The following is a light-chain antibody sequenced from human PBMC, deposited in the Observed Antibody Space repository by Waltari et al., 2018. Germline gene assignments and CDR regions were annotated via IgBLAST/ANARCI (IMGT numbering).Light chain of an antibody. J-gene: IGKJ1*01. CDR1: QYVGRS. CDR3: RHNVGLPVT. V-gene: IGKV3-20*01. CDR2: DTS. Sequence: IVLSQTPGTLPLSPGERATLPCRASQYVGRSLVWYQQKPGQAPRFLIYDTSTRATGSPARFSGSGAGTDFSLSIARLEPEGFAVDYCRHNVGLPVTFGQGTKVEI.